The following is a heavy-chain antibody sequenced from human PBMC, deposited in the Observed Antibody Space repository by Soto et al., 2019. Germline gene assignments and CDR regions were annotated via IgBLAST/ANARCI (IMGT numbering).Heavy chain of an antibody. CDR1: DGSVNTGNYY. CDR2: IYYIGTT. D-gene: IGHD3-16*01. Sequence: QVQLQESGPGLVKPSETLSLTCSVSDGSVNTGNYYWSWIRQPPGKGLEWIGHIYYIGTTNYNPSLKSRLTFSVDTSKNQFSLKVTSVTAADTAVYFCAREEKQLSRYGGDFDYWGQGILVTVSS. CDR3: AREEKQLSRYGGDFDY. J-gene: IGHJ4*02. V-gene: IGHV4-61*01.